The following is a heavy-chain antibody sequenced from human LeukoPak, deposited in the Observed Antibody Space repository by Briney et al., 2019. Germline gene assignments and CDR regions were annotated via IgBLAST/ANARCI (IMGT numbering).Heavy chain of an antibody. CDR2: MSSTGSST. V-gene: IGHV3-21*01. Sequence: GGSLRLSCAASGFSFSTYYINWVRQAPGKGLEGVSSMSSTGSSTYSADLVKGRFTISIDSARNSLYLQMNNLRAEDTAVYYCARGRVGSSSSAFDIWGQGTMVTVSS. CDR3: ARGRVGSSSSAFDI. D-gene: IGHD6-6*01. J-gene: IGHJ3*02. CDR1: GFSFSTYY.